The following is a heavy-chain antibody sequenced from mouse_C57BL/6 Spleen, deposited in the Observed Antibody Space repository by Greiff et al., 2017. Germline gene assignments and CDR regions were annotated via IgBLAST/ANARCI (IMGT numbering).Heavy chain of an antibody. CDR1: GYTFTDYE. J-gene: IGHJ1*03. CDR2: LDPETGGT. CDR3: TRGGEGWYFDV. Sequence: QVQLQQSGAELVRPGASVTLSCKASGYTFTDYEMHWVKQTPVHGLEWIGALDPETGGTAYNQKFKGKAILTAANSASTAYMELRSLTSEDSAVYYCTRGGEGWYFDVWGTGTTVTVSS. V-gene: IGHV1-15*01.